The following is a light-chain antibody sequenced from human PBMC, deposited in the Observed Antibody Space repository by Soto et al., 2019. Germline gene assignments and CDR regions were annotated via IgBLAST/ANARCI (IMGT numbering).Light chain of an antibody. V-gene: IGLV1-44*01. Sequence: QSVLTQPPSASGTPGQRGTISCSGSSSNIGSNTVNWYQQLPGTAPKLLIYSHNQRPSGVPDRFSGSKSGTSASLAISGLQSEDEADYYCAAWDDSLNGYVVFGGGTKVTVL. J-gene: IGLJ2*01. CDR3: AAWDDSLNGYVV. CDR1: SSNIGSNT. CDR2: SHN.